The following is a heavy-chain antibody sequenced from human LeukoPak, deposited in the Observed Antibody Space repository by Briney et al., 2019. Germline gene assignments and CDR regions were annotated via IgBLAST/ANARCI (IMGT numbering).Heavy chain of an antibody. CDR1: GGSISSGTYY. V-gene: IGHV4-61*09. CDR2: IYTSGST. CDR3: ARDSGSIDY. J-gene: IGHJ4*02. D-gene: IGHD6-25*01. Sequence: SETLSLTCTVSGGSISSGTYYWSWIRQPAGKGLEWIGHIYTSGSTKYNPSLKSRVTISVDTSKNQFSLKLSSVTAADTAVYYCARDSGSIDYWGQGTLVTVSS.